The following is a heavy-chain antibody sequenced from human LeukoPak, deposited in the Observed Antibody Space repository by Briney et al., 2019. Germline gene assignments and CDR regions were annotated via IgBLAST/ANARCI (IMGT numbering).Heavy chain of an antibody. CDR1: GFTFDDYG. CDR2: INWNGGST. D-gene: IGHD3-3*01. J-gene: IGHJ4*02. Sequence: GGSLRLSCVVSGFTFDDYGMSWVRQAPGKGLEWVSGINWNGGSTGYADSVKGRFTISRDNAKNSLYLQMNSLRAEDTALYYCARDRDFWSGYYVDWGQGTLVTVSS. CDR3: ARDRDFWSGYYVD. V-gene: IGHV3-20*04.